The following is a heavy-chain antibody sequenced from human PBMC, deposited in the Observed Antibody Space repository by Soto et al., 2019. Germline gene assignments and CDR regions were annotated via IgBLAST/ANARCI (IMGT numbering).Heavy chain of an antibody. J-gene: IGHJ4*02. Sequence: QVQLVQSGAEVKKPGSSVKVSCTASGGSLRNSVISWVRQAPAQRLECMGGAIPILGTANYAQTFQGRVTMTADEATSTAYMDLSSLSPDDTDVYYCARLGHPGHWGPGTLVIVSS. CDR2: AIPILGTA. V-gene: IGHV1-69*01. CDR3: ARLGHPGH. CDR1: GGSLRNSV.